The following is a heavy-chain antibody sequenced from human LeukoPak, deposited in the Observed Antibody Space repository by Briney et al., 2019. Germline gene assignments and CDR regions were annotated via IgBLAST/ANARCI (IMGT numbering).Heavy chain of an antibody. CDR1: GYTFTNYA. CDR2: INAGNGNI. CDR3: ARGIWTSHIVGYYFDY. D-gene: IGHD2-21*01. J-gene: IGHJ4*02. Sequence: ASVKVSCKASGYTFTNYAVNWVRQAPGQRLEWTGWINAGNGNIKYSQEFQGRVTITRDTSASTAYMELSSLRSEDMAVYYCARGIWTSHIVGYYFDYWGQGTLVTVSS. V-gene: IGHV1-3*03.